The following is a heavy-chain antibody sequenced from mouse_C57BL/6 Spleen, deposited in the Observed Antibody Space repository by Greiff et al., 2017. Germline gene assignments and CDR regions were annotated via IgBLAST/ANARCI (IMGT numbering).Heavy chain of an antibody. J-gene: IGHJ2*01. CDR2: IDPSDSYT. CDR3: ARNSGIPPYSDT. D-gene: IGHD1-1*01. Sequence: VQLQQPGAELVRPGTSVKLSCKASGYTFTSYWMHWVKQRPGQGLEWIGVIDPSDSYTNYNQKFKGKATLTVDTSSSTAYMQLSSLTSEGSAVSYCARNSGIPPYSDTCGEDTTLSHSS. V-gene: IGHV1-59*01. CDR1: GYTFTSYW.